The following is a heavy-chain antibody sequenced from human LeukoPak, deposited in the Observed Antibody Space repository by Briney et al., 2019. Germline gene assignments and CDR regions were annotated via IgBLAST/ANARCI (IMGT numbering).Heavy chain of an antibody. V-gene: IGHV1-2*02. Sequence: ASVNVSCTASGYTFTGYYMHWVRQAPGQGLEWMGWINPYSGGTNYAQKFQDRVTMTRDTSISTAYMELSSLSSDDTAVYYCARVPRPSLGELSLSYWGQGTLVTVSS. CDR1: GYTFTGYY. D-gene: IGHD3-16*02. CDR2: INPYSGGT. CDR3: ARVPRPSLGELSLSY. J-gene: IGHJ4*02.